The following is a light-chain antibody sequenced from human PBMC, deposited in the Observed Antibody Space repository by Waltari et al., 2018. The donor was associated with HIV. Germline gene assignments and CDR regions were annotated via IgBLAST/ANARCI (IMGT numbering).Light chain of an antibody. CDR1: QSLLHSNGYNY. CDR2: SGS. J-gene: IGKJ3*01. V-gene: IGKV2-28*01. CDR3: MQALQTPLFT. Sequence: DIVMTQSPLSLPVTSGEPASISCRSSQSLLHSNGYNYLDWYLQKPGQSPQLLIYSGSNRASGVPDRFSGSGSGTDFTLKISRVEAEDVGVYYCMQALQTPLFTFGPGTK.